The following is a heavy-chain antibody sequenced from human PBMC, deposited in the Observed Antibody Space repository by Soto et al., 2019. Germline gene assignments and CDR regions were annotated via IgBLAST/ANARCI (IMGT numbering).Heavy chain of an antibody. CDR2: ISGSGGST. D-gene: IGHD2-2*01. Sequence: GGSLRLSCAASGFSFGSYAMSWVGQAPGKGLEWVSAISGSGGSTYYADSVKGRFTISRDNSKNTLYLQVNSLRAEDTAVYYCAKWETYCSSTSCYEVDYWGQGT. CDR3: AKWETYCSSTSCYEVDY. V-gene: IGHV3-23*01. CDR1: GFSFGSYA. J-gene: IGHJ4*02.